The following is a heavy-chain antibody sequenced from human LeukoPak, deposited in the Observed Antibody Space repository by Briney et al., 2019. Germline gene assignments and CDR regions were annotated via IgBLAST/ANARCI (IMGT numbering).Heavy chain of an antibody. CDR3: ATSSGWTGTFDY. CDR1: GFIFSNAW. CDR2: IKSKTDGGTT. D-gene: IGHD6-19*01. J-gene: IGHJ4*02. V-gene: IGHV3-15*01. Sequence: GGSLRLSCAASGFIFSNAWMAWVRQAPGKGLEWVGRIKSKTDGGTTDYAAPVKGRFTISRDDSKNTLYLQMNSLKTEVTAVYFCATSSGWTGTFDYWGQGTLVTVSS.